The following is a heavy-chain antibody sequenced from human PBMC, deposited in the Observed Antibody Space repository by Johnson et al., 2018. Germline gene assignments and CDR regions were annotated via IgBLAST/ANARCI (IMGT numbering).Heavy chain of an antibody. D-gene: IGHD3-3*01. CDR3: AKLIYDLWSGFNLGSDSMDV. CDR1: GFTFSSYA. V-gene: IGHV3-30*18. J-gene: IGHJ6*02. CDR2: ISYDGSNE. Sequence: QVQLVESGGGVVQPGRSLRLSCAASGFTFSSYAMHWVRQAPGKGLEWVAVISYDGSNEYYADSVKGRCTISRDNSKNTLYLQMNSLRPEDKAVYYCAKLIYDLWSGFNLGSDSMDVWGQGTTVTVSS.